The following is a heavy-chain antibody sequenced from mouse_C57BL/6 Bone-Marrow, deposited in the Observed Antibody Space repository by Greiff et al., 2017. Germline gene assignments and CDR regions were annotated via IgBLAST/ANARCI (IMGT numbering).Heavy chain of an antibody. CDR1: GFTFSSYG. D-gene: IGHD2-4*01. CDR2: ISSGGSYT. V-gene: IGHV5-6*01. J-gene: IGHJ3*01. Sequence: EVKVVESGGDLVKPGGSLKLSCAASGFTFSSYGMSWVRQTPDKRLEWVATISSGGSYTYYPDSVKGRFTISRDNAKNTLYLQMSSLKSEDTAMYYCGRQIYYDYDDWFAYWGQGTLVTVSA. CDR3: GRQIYYDYDDWFAY.